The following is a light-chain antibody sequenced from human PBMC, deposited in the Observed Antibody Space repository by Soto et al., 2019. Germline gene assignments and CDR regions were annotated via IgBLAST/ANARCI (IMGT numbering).Light chain of an antibody. V-gene: IGKV3-20*01. CDR2: GAS. CDR3: QQYGTSAIT. Sequence: EIVLTQSPGTLSLSPGERATLSCRASQSVISRYLAWYQQKPGQAPRLLMSGASTRAAGIPDRFSGDGSGTDFTLTISRLEPEDFAVYYYQQYGTSAITFGQGTRLEIK. CDR1: QSVISRY. J-gene: IGKJ5*01.